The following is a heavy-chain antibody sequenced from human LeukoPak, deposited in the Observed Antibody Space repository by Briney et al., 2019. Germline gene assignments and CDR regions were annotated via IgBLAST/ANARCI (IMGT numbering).Heavy chain of an antibody. Sequence: ASVKVSCKASGYTFTSYGISWVRQAPGQGLEWMGWISAYNGNTNYAQKLQGRVTMTTDTSTSTAYVELRSLRSDDTAVYYCARGSYYYDSSGYNYWGQGTLVTVSS. D-gene: IGHD3-22*01. CDR1: GYTFTSYG. V-gene: IGHV1-18*01. J-gene: IGHJ4*02. CDR2: ISAYNGNT. CDR3: ARGSYYYDSSGYNY.